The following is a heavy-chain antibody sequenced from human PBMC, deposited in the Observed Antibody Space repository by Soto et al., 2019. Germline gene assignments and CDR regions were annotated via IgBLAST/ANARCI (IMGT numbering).Heavy chain of an antibody. J-gene: IGHJ4*02. CDR1: GFTFDDYA. V-gene: IGHV3-9*01. D-gene: IGHD6-6*01. Sequence: GGSLILSCAASGFTFDDYAMHWVRQAPGKGLEWVSGISWNRGSIGYAESVNGRFTISRDNAKNSLYLQMNSLRAEDTALYYCAKDPNLYSSSSGLFDYWGQGTLVTVSS. CDR2: ISWNRGSI. CDR3: AKDPNLYSSSSGLFDY.